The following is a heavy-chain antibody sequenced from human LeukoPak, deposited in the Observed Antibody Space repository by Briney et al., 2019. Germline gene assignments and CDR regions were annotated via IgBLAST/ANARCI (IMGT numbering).Heavy chain of an antibody. CDR2: ISYDGSNK. D-gene: IGHD3-9*01. V-gene: IGHV3-30*03. Sequence: GGSLRLSCAASGFTFSSYGMHWVRQAPGKGLEWVAVISYDGSNKYYADSVKGRFTISRDNSKNTLYLQMNSLRAEDTAVYYCARDSSYDILTGYYHYNWFDPWGQGTLVTVSS. CDR3: ARDSSYDILTGYYHYNWFDP. J-gene: IGHJ5*02. CDR1: GFTFSSYG.